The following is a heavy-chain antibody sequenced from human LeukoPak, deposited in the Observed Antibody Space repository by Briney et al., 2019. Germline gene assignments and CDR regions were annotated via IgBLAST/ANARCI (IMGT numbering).Heavy chain of an antibody. CDR2: ISYDGSNK. J-gene: IGHJ3*02. V-gene: IGHV3-30-3*01. CDR1: GFTFSSYA. Sequence: GGSLRLSCAASGFTFSSYAMHWVRQAPGKGLEWVAVISYDGSNKYYADSVKGRFTISRDNSKNTLYLQMNSLRAEDTAVYYCARNAPTAYDAFDIWGQGTMVTVSS. CDR3: ARNAPTAYDAFDI.